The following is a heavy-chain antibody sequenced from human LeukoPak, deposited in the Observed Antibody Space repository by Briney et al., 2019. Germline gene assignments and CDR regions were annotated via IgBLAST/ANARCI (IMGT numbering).Heavy chain of an antibody. V-gene: IGHV3-30*04. D-gene: IGHD6-13*01. Sequence: GRSLRLSCAASGFTYTTYAMHWVRQAPGKGLEWVAVISDDGSNKHYADSVKGRFSISRDNSKNTLFLQMDSLRPEDTAVYYCARAAYSSSWGGFAFDFWGQGTMVTVSS. J-gene: IGHJ3*01. CDR3: ARAAYSSSWGGFAFDF. CDR2: ISDDGSNK. CDR1: GFTYTTYA.